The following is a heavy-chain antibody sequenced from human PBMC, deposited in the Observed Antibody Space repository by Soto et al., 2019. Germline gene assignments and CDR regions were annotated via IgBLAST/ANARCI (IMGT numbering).Heavy chain of an antibody. CDR2: IGSKAYGETT. D-gene: IGHD5-18*01. Sequence: TGGSLRLSCIGSGFNFGDSVMTWFRQAPGKGLEWVGFIGSKAYGETTESAASVKGRFIISRDDSKSVAYLQMDSLQIEDTAMYYCTKDLGFSYGYSWGQGTLVTVSS. CDR1: GFNFGDSV. J-gene: IGHJ4*02. CDR3: TKDLGFSYGYS. V-gene: IGHV3-49*03.